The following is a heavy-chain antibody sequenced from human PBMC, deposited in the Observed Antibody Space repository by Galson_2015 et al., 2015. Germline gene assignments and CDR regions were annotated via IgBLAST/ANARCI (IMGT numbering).Heavy chain of an antibody. V-gene: IGHV5-51*01. Sequence: QSGAEVKKPGESLKISCKGSGYSFPSYWIGWVRQMPGKGLEWMRIIYPGDSDTRYSPSFQGQVTISADKSISTAYLQWSSLKASDTAMYYCARGGPYCGGDCYFILYWGQGTLVTVSS. D-gene: IGHD2-21*02. CDR2: IYPGDSDT. CDR3: ARGGPYCGGDCYFILY. J-gene: IGHJ4*02. CDR1: GYSFPSYW.